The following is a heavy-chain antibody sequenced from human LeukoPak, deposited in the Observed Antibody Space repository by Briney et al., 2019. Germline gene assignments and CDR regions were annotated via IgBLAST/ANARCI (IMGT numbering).Heavy chain of an antibody. J-gene: IGHJ5*02. CDR3: ASSWFAVGGTETNWFDP. D-gene: IGHD6-19*01. V-gene: IGHV4-4*07. Sequence: SATLSLTCPVSGGSISSYYWTWIRQPAGKGLEWIGRIYTTGSTNYNPSLKSRVTMSVDTSENQFSLKLSSVTAADTALYHCASSWFAVGGTETNWFDPWGQGTLVTVSS. CDR2: IYTTGST. CDR1: GGSISSYY.